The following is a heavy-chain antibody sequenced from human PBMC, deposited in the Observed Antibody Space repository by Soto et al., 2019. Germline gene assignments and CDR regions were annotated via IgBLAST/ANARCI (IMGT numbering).Heavy chain of an antibody. CDR1: GFTFSSYS. V-gene: IGHV3-48*01. CDR3: ARADSGYAHGYYYYGMDV. J-gene: IGHJ6*02. CDR2: ISSSSSTI. D-gene: IGHD5-12*01. Sequence: EVQLVESGGGLVQPGGSLRLSCAASGFTFSSYSMNWVRQAPGKGLEWVSYISSSSSTIYYADSVKGRFTISRGNAKKSLYLQMNSLRAEDTAVYYCARADSGYAHGYYYYGMDVWGQGTTVTVSS.